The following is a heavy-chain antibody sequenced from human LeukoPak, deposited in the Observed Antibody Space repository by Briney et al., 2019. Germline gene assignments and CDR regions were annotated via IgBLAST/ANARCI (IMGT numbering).Heavy chain of an antibody. D-gene: IGHD3-10*01. Sequence: ASVKVSCKVSGYTFTDYYMHWVQQAPGKGLEWMGLVDPEDGETIYAEKFQGGVTITADTSTDTAYMELSSLRSEDTAVYYCATAYRENYYGSGSYYNPWGQGTLVTVSS. CDR3: ATAYRENYYGSGSYYNP. V-gene: IGHV1-69-2*01. CDR1: GYTFTDYY. CDR2: VDPEDGET. J-gene: IGHJ5*02.